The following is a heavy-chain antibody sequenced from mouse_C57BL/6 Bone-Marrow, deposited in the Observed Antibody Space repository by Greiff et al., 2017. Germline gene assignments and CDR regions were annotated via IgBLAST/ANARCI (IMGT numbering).Heavy chain of an antibody. CDR2: ISYDGSN. Sequence: DVQLQESGPGLVKPSQSLSLTCSVTGYSITSGYYWNWIRQFPGNKLEWMGYISYDGSNNYNPSLKNRISLTRDTSKNQFFLKLNSVTTEDAATYYCASRGYGYPSYFDYWGQGTTLTVSS. J-gene: IGHJ2*01. V-gene: IGHV3-6*01. D-gene: IGHD2-2*01. CDR1: GYSITSGYY. CDR3: ASRGYGYPSYFDY.